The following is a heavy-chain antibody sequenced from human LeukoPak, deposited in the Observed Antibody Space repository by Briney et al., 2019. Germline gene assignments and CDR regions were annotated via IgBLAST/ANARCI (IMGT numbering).Heavy chain of an antibody. CDR3: AKRSISWYDDY. D-gene: IGHD6-13*01. V-gene: IGHV3-23*01. CDR2: FSGIVVIT. J-gene: IGHJ4*02. Sequence: PGGSLRLSCAASGFTFSNYWRQWVRRAPGKGLEWVSVFSGIVVITYSPDSVWGRFTISRDNSKTTLYLQMNSLRAEDTAVYYCAKRSISWYDDYCGQGTLVTVSS. CDR1: GFTFSNYW.